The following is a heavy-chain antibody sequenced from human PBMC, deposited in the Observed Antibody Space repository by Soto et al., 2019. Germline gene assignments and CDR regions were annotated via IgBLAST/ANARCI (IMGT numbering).Heavy chain of an antibody. D-gene: IGHD3-3*01. CDR3: AKGSGASRPYYFDY. Sequence: PSETLSLTCTVYGGSFSGYYWSWIRQPPGKGLEWISATTISGDYTYYADSVKGRFTVSRDNSKNTLSLQMSALRPDDTAVYFCAKGSGASRPYYFDYWGQGALVTVSS. V-gene: IGHV3-23*01. CDR1: GGSFSGYY. J-gene: IGHJ4*02. CDR2: TTISGDYT.